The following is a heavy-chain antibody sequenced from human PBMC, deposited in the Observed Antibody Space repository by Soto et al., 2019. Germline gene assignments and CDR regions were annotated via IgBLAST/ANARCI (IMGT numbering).Heavy chain of an antibody. D-gene: IGHD4-17*01. CDR3: ASLYGDYPFY. J-gene: IGHJ4*02. Sequence: QVQLVESGGGVVQPGRSLRLSCAASGFTFSSYGMHWVRQAPGKGLEWVAVIWYDGSNKYYADSVKGRFTISRDNSKNTRYLQMNSLRAEDTAVYYCASLYGDYPFYWGQGTLVTVSS. V-gene: IGHV3-33*01. CDR1: GFTFSSYG. CDR2: IWYDGSNK.